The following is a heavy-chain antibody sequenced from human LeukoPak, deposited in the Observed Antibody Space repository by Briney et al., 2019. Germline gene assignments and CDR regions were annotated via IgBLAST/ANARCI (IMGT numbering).Heavy chain of an antibody. CDR1: GGSFSGYY. Sequence: SETLSLTCAVYGGSFSGYYWSWIRQPPGKGLEWIGEINHSGSTNYNPSLKSRVTVSVDTSKNQFSLKLSSVTAADTAVYVCARGLTGSRRYFDSWGQGTLVTVSS. CDR2: INHSGST. J-gene: IGHJ4*02. V-gene: IGHV4-34*01. CDR3: ARGLTGSRRYFDS. D-gene: IGHD3-10*01.